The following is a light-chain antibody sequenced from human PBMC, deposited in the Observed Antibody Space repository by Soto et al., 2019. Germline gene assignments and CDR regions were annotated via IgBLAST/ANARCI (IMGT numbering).Light chain of an antibody. CDR2: GES. CDR3: RQYNNWPYT. J-gene: IGKJ2*01. CDR1: QSVSSN. Sequence: EIVMTQSPATLSVSPGERATLSCRASQSVSSNLAWYQQKPGQAPRLLIYGESTRATGIPARFSGSRSGTEFTLTISSLQSEDFAVYYCRQYNNWPYTFGQGTKLEIK. V-gene: IGKV3-15*01.